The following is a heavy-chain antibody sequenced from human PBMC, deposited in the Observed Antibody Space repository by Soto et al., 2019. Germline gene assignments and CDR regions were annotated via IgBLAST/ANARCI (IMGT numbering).Heavy chain of an antibody. CDR2: VTSSSDRT. CDR1: GFIFSNFA. Sequence: GGSLRLSCAASGFIFSNFAMSWVRQAPGKGLEWVSSVTSSSDRTYYAASVKGRFTISRDNSKNTLFLQMNSLRAEDTALYYCAEGGFYDGFDYWGQGTLVTVSS. J-gene: IGHJ4*02. CDR3: AEGGFYDGFDY. D-gene: IGHD5-12*01. V-gene: IGHV3-23*01.